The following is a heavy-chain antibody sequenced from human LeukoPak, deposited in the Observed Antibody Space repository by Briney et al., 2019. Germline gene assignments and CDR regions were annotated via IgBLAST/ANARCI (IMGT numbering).Heavy chain of an antibody. Sequence: GGSLRLSCAASGFTFSSYGMHWVRQAPGKGLEWVAVISYDGSNKYYADSVKGRFTISRDNSKNTLYLQMNSLRAEGTAVYYCAKDEWDSSSWFDYWGQGTLVTVSS. CDR2: ISYDGSNK. J-gene: IGHJ4*02. D-gene: IGHD6-13*01. CDR1: GFTFSSYG. CDR3: AKDEWDSSSWFDY. V-gene: IGHV3-30*18.